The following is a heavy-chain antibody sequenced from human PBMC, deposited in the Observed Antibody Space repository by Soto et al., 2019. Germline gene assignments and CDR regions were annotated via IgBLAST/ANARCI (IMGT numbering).Heavy chain of an antibody. Sequence: QVQLQQWGAGLLKPSEILSLTCAVYDGSFSGYYWSWIRQPPGKGLEWIGEINHSGSTNYNPSLKSRVTISVDTSKNQFSLTLSSVTAADTAVYYCARGPRSSRWARCDYWGQGTLVTVSS. CDR1: DGSFSGYY. V-gene: IGHV4-34*01. D-gene: IGHD6-13*01. CDR2: INHSGST. J-gene: IGHJ4*02. CDR3: ARGPRSSRWARCDY.